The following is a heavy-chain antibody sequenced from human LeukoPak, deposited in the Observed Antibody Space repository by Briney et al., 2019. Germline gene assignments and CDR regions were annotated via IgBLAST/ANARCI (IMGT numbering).Heavy chain of an antibody. CDR2: IWYDGSNK. V-gene: IGHV3-33*06. CDR1: GFTFSSYG. CDR3: AKGLSYYDFWSGSPQFGY. D-gene: IGHD3-3*01. Sequence: SGGSLRLSCAASGFTFSSYGMHWVRQAPGKGLEWVAVIWYDGSNKYYADSVKGRFTISRDNSKNTLYLQMNSLRAEDTAVYYCAKGLSYYDFWSGSPQFGYWGQGTLVTVSS. J-gene: IGHJ4*02.